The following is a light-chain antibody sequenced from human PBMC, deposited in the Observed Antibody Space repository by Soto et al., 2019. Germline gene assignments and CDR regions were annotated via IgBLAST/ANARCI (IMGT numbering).Light chain of an antibody. CDR1: QGISSS. Sequence: IQLTQSPSSLSASVGDIVTITCPASQGISSSLAWYQQKPGKAPTLLIYSASTLQSGAPSSFSGSGSGTDSTLTISTLQPEDVGNYDYQQLNSYPLTLGPCTKVDIK. V-gene: IGKV1-9*01. CDR2: SAS. CDR3: QQLNSYPLT. J-gene: IGKJ3*01.